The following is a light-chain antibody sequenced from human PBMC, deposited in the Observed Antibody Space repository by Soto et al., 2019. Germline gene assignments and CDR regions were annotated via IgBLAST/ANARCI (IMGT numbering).Light chain of an antibody. CDR2: GAS. CDR3: QQYKNWPFT. J-gene: IGKJ5*01. CDR1: QSVSSN. Sequence: EIAMXXSXXXXSXXXWXXATXSCRASQSVSSNLAWYQQKPGQAPRLLIYGASTRATGVPARFSGSGSDTVFSLSISGLQSEDSAVYFCQQYKNWPFTFGQGTRLE. V-gene: IGKV3-15*01.